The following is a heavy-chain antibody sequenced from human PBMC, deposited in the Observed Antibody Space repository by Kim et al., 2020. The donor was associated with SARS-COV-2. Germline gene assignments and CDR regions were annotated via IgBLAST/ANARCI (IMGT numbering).Heavy chain of an antibody. V-gene: IGHV4-39*01. D-gene: IGHD6-19*01. CDR3: ATLFSSGWSYYHYGMDV. CDR2: IYYSGST. CDR1: GGSISSSSYY. J-gene: IGHJ6*02. Sequence: SETLSLTCTVSGGSISSSSYYWGWIRQPPGKGLEWIGSIYYSGSTYYNPSLKSRVTISVDTSKNQFSLKLSSVTAADTAMYYCATLFSSGWSYYHYGMDVWGQGTTVTVSS.